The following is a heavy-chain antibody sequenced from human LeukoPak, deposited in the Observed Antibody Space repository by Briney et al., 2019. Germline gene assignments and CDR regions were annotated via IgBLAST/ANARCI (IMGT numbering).Heavy chain of an antibody. CDR1: GFTLRNYW. V-gene: IGHV3-74*01. J-gene: IGHJ6*03. CDR2: INGDGTSA. D-gene: IGHD2-21*02. Sequence: GGSLRLPCAASGFTLRNYWMHWVRQTPGKGLLWVSRINGDGTSATYAGSVKGRFTISRDNAKNTLCLQMNSLRAEDTAVYYCARVAYCGGDCYSLDYYYMDVWGKGTTVTVSS. CDR3: ARVAYCGGDCYSLDYYYMDV.